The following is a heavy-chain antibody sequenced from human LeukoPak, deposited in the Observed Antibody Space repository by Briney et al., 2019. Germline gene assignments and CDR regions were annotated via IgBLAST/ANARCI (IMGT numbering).Heavy chain of an antibody. CDR2: IGGRDGST. CDR1: GFTFSSYG. V-gene: IGHV3-23*01. D-gene: IGHD3-22*01. Sequence: GGSLRLSCAASGFTFSSYGMSWVRQAPGKGLEWVSAIGGRDGSTYYADSVRGRFTISRDNSKNTLYLQMNSLRAEDTAVYYCARDLYYYDSSGYLRWGQGTLVTVSS. J-gene: IGHJ4*02. CDR3: ARDLYYYDSSGYLR.